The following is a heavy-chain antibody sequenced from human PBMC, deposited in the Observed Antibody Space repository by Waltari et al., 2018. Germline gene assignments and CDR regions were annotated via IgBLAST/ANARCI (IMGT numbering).Heavy chain of an antibody. V-gene: IGHV1-2*02. CDR1: GYTFTGYY. Sequence: QVQLVQSGAAVKKPGASVTVSCRASGYTFTGYYMPWVRQAPGQGREWMGWSNPKSGGTNDAQKFQGRVTMTRDTSISTAYMELSRLRSDDTAVYYCARDLGAPGSYYYGMDVWGQGTTVTVSS. D-gene: IGHD1-26*01. CDR2: SNPKSGGT. J-gene: IGHJ6*02. CDR3: ARDLGAPGSYYYGMDV.